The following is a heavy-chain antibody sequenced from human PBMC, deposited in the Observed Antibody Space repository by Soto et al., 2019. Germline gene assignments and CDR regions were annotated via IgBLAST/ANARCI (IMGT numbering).Heavy chain of an antibody. CDR2: IKEDGSEK. D-gene: IGHD3-10*01. V-gene: IGHV3-7*05. Sequence: GGSLRLSCAASGFTFSNYWMSWVRQAPGKGLEWVANIKEDGSEKYYVDSVKGRFTISRDNAKNSLYLETNSLRPEDTAVYYTARREGTGFKYWGQGTLVT. CDR3: ARREGTGFKY. CDR1: GFTFSNYW. J-gene: IGHJ4*02.